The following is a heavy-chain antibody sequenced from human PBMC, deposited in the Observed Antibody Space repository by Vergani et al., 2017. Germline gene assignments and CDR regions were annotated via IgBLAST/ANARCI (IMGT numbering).Heavy chain of an antibody. CDR2: ISSSSGYI. Sequence: EVQLVESGGGLVKPGGSLRLSCAASGFTFSSYSMNWVRQAPGKGLEWVSSISSSSGYIYYADSVKGRFTISRDNAKNSLYLQMNSLRAEDTAVYYCARDVGYGSYWGQGTLVTVSS. CDR3: ARDVGYGSY. CDR1: GFTFSSYS. D-gene: IGHD5-12*01. V-gene: IGHV3-21*01. J-gene: IGHJ4*02.